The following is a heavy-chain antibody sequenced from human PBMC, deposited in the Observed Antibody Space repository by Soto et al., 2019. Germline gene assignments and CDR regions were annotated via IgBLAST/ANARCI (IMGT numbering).Heavy chain of an antibody. D-gene: IGHD6-19*01. V-gene: IGHV5-51*01. CDR3: ARVMAGSPTFDVY. Sequence: PGESLKISCKCSGYSFTSYWIDWVRQMPGKGLEWMGIIYPGDSDTRYSPSFQGQVTISADKSISTAYLQWSSLKASDTAMYYCARVMAGSPTFDVYWGQGTLVTVSS. J-gene: IGHJ4*02. CDR1: GYSFTSYW. CDR2: IYPGDSDT.